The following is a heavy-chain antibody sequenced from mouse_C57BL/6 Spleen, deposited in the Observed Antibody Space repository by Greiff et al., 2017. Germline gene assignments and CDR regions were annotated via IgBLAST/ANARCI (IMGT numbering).Heavy chain of an antibody. J-gene: IGHJ3*01. CDR3: ARLANWDSKFAY. CDR2: INPNNGGT. D-gene: IGHD4-1*01. Sequence: EVQLQQSGPELVKPGASVKIPCKASGYTFTDYNMDWVKQSHGKSLEWIGDINPNNGGTIYNQKFKGKATLTVDKSSSTAYMELRSLTSEDTAVYYCARLANWDSKFAYWGQGTLVTVSA. CDR1: GYTFTDYN. V-gene: IGHV1-18*01.